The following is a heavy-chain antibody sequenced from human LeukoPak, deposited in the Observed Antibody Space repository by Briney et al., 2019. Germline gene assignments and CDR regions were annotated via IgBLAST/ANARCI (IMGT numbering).Heavy chain of an antibody. CDR2: ISGSASTI. CDR3: ARVKYSYGHADAFDY. CDR1: GFTFSDYY. J-gene: IGHJ4*02. Sequence: GGSLRLSCAASGFTFSDYYMSWIRQAPGKGLEWVSYISGSASTIYYADSVKGRFTISRDSAKNSLYLQMNSLRAEDTAVYYCARVKYSYGHADAFDYWGQGTLVTVSS. V-gene: IGHV3-11*04. D-gene: IGHD5-18*01.